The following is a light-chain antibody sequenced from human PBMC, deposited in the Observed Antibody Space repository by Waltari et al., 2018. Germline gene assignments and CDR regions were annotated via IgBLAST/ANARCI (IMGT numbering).Light chain of an antibody. Sequence: DIVMTQSPDSLPVSLGERATFNCKSSQSVSYSSDNKNCLAWYQQKPGQPPKLLIYGASTRESGVPDRFSGSGSGTDFSLTISSLQAEDVAVHYCHQYCSMPYTFGQGTKLEIK. CDR3: HQYCSMPYT. J-gene: IGKJ2*01. CDR2: GAS. V-gene: IGKV4-1*01. CDR1: QSVSYSSDNKNC.